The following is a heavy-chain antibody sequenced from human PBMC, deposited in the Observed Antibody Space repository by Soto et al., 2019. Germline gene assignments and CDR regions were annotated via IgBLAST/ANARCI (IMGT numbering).Heavy chain of an antibody. CDR3: AGVVWFRGMDV. CDR2: TYYRSKWIH. Sequence: SQTLSLTCVISGDIVSSSSAAWNCIRQSPSRGLEWLGRTYYRSKWIHEYAVSMESRITINPDTSKNQFSLQLYSVTPEDTAVYYCAGVVWFRGMDVWGQGTPVTVSS. J-gene: IGHJ6*02. V-gene: IGHV6-1*01. CDR1: GDIVSSSSAA. D-gene: IGHD3-16*01.